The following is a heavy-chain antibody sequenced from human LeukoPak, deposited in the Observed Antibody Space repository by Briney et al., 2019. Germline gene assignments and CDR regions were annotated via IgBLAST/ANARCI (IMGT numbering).Heavy chain of an antibody. J-gene: IGHJ3*02. CDR3: ARKNWNYGEAFDI. CDR1: GYTFTSYY. CDR2: INPSGGST. D-gene: IGHD1-7*01. Sequence: ASVKVSCKASGYTFTSYYMHWVRQAPGQGLEWMGIINPSGGSTSYAQKFQGRVTMTRDMSTSTVYMELSSLRSEDTAVYYCARKNWNYGEAFDIWGQGTMVTVSS. V-gene: IGHV1-46*01.